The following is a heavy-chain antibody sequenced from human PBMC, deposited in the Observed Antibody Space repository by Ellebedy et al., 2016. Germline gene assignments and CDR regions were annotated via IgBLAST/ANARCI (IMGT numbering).Heavy chain of an antibody. J-gene: IGHJ4*02. CDR1: GGTFSSYA. CDR3: AREPWVATNKTPGVFFDY. Sequence: ASVKVSCKASGGTFSSYAISWVRQAPGQGLDWMGRIIPILGIANYAQKFQGRVTITADKSTSTAYMELSSLRSEDTAVYYCAREPWVATNKTPGVFFDYWGQGTLVTVSS. CDR2: IIPILGIA. D-gene: IGHD5-24*01. V-gene: IGHV1-69*04.